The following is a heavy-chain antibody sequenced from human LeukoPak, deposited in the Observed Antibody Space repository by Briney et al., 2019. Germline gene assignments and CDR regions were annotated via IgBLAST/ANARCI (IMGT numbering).Heavy chain of an antibody. CDR1: GYTFTIYG. V-gene: IGHV1-18*01. Sequence: ASVKVSCKASGYTFTIYGISWVRQAPGQGLEWMGWISAYNGNTNYAQKLQGRVTMTTDTSTSTAYMELRSLRSDDTAVYYCARAPAAQGDFDYWGQGTLVTVSS. CDR2: ISAYNGNT. D-gene: IGHD2-2*01. CDR3: ARAPAAQGDFDY. J-gene: IGHJ4*02.